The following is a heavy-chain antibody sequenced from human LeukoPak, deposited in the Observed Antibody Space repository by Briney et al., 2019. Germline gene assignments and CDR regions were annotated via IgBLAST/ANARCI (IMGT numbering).Heavy chain of an antibody. V-gene: IGHV3-66*01. CDR3: ARGCPNCSSTSCYCNY. CDR1: GFTVSSNY. CDR2: IYSGGST. Sequence: GGSLRLSCAASGFTVSSNYMSWVRQAPGKGLEWVSVIYSGGSTHYADSVKGRFTISRDNSKNTLYLQMNSLRAEDTAVYYCARGCPNCSSTSCYCNYWGQGTLVTVSS. D-gene: IGHD2-2*01. J-gene: IGHJ4*02.